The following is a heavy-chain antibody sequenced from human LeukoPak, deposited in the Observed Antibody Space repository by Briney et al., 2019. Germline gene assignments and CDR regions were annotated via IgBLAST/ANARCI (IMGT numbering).Heavy chain of an antibody. D-gene: IGHD6-13*01. CDR3: AGGVAAVSDV. V-gene: IGHV4-34*01. CDR1: GGSFSGYY. Sequence: KSSETLSLTCAVYGGSFSGYYWSWIRQPPGKGLEWIGGINHSGSTNYDPSLKSRVTISVDTSKNQFSLKLSSVTAADTAVYYCAGGVAAVSDVWGKGTTVTVSS. CDR2: INHSGST. J-gene: IGHJ6*04.